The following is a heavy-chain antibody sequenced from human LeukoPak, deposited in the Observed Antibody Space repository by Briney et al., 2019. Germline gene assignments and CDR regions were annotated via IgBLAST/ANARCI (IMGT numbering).Heavy chain of an antibody. CDR2: ISYDGSNK. CDR3: AKQDYDYVWCSYPAN. V-gene: IGHV3-30*04. D-gene: IGHD3-16*02. Sequence: GGSLRLSCAASGFTFSSYAMHWVRQAPGKGLEWVAVISYDGSNKYYADSVKGRFTISRDNSKNTLYLQMNSLRAEDTAVYYCAKQDYDYVWCSYPANWGQGTLVTVSS. CDR1: GFTFSSYA. J-gene: IGHJ4*02.